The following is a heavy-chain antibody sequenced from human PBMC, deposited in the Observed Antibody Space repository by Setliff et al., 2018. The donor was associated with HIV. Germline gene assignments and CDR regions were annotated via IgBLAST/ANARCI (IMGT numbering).Heavy chain of an antibody. Sequence: LSLTCTVSGGSIGSHFWSWIRQPPGKGLEWIGYIYYTGSTNYNPSLKSRVTISVDTPKNQFSPKLISVTAADTAVYYCVRDGAGVTVAGLWNAFDIWGQGTMVTVSS. CDR1: GGSIGSHF. D-gene: IGHD6-19*01. J-gene: IGHJ3*02. V-gene: IGHV4-59*11. CDR3: VRDGAGVTVAGLWNAFDI. CDR2: IYYTGST.